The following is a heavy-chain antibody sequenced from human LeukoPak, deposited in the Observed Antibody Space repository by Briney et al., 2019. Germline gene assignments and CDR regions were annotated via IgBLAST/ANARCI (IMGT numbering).Heavy chain of an antibody. CDR2: IYSGGST. CDR1: GGSISSGSYY. J-gene: IGHJ4*02. Sequence: ETLSLTCTVSGGSISSGSYYWSWVRQAPGKGLEWVSVIYSGGSTYCADSVKGRFTISRDNSKNTLYLQMSSLRAEDTAVYYCARGGPVLYYFDYWGQGTLVTVSS. CDR3: ARGGPVLYYFDY. D-gene: IGHD3-16*01. V-gene: IGHV3-66*01.